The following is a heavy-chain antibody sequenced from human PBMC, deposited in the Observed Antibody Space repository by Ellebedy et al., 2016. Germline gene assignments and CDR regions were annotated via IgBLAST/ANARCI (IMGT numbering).Heavy chain of an antibody. J-gene: IGHJ4*02. D-gene: IGHD6-25*01. CDR2: MNPNSGNT. Sequence: ASVKVSXXASGYTFTSYGISWVRQATGQGLEWMGWMNPNSGNTGYAQKFQGRVTMTRNTSISTAYMELSSLRSEDTAVYYCASFIAAEDYWGQGTLVTVSS. CDR1: GYTFTSYG. V-gene: IGHV1-8*02. CDR3: ASFIAAEDY.